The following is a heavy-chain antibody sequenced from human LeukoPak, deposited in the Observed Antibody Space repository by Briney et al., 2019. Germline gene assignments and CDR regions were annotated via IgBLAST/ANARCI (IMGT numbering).Heavy chain of an antibody. CDR3: AREAVDIVATNAFDY. CDR2: INWNGGST. D-gene: IGHD5-12*01. J-gene: IGHJ4*02. Sequence: PGGSLRLSCAASGFTFDDYGMSWVRQAPGKGLEWVSGINWNGGSTGYADSVKGRFTISRDNAKNSLYLQMNSLRAEDTAVYYCAREAVDIVATNAFDYWGQGTLVTVSS. CDR1: GFTFDDYG. V-gene: IGHV3-20*04.